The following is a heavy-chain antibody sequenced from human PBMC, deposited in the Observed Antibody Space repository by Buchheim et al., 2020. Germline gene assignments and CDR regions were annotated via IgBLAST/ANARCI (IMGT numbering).Heavy chain of an antibody. Sequence: EVQLVESGGGLVQPGGSLRLSCAASGFTFSSYWMTWVRQAPGKGLEWVANIKEDGSEGYYVHSVKGRFTISRDNAMNSLFLQMSSLRAEDTAVYYCARGTRDYYGMDVWGQGTT. CDR3: ARGTRDYYGMDV. V-gene: IGHV3-7*01. CDR1: GFTFSSYW. CDR2: IKEDGSEG. J-gene: IGHJ6*02.